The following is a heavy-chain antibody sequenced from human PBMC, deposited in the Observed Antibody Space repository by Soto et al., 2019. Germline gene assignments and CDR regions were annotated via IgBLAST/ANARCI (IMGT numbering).Heavy chain of an antibody. J-gene: IGHJ4*02. Sequence: GSLRLSCAASGFTFSSYAMHWVRQAPGKGLEWVAVISYDGSNKYYADSVKGRFTISRDNSKNTMYLQMNSLRAEDTAVYYCASPYYYDSSGDFDYWGQGT. D-gene: IGHD3-22*01. CDR3: ASPYYYDSSGDFDY. V-gene: IGHV3-30-3*01. CDR1: GFTFSSYA. CDR2: ISYDGSNK.